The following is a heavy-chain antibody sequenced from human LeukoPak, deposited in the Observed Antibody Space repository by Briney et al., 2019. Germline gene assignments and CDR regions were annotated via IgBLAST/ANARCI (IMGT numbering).Heavy chain of an antibody. CDR1: GFTFSTYT. CDR2: IHGDASRT. CDR3: VKDLSGKYSFDY. V-gene: IGHV3-64D*06. J-gene: IGHJ4*02. Sequence: PGGSLRLSCSASGFTFSTYTMHWVRQAPGKGLDYVSTIHGDASRTYYADSVKGRFTISRDNSRNTLYLQMSSLRAEDTAVYYCVKDLSGKYSFDYWGQGTLVTVSS. D-gene: IGHD1-26*01.